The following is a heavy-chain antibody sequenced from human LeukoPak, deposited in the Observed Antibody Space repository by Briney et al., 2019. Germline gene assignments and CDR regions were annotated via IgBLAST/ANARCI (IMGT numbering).Heavy chain of an antibody. CDR1: GGSISSGDYY. V-gene: IGHV4-30-4*02. CDR2: IYYSGST. J-gene: IGHJ3*02. D-gene: IGHD6-13*01. CDR3: ARTSDSSSWYLDAFDI. Sequence: SENLSLTCTVSGGSISSGDYYWSWIRQPPGKGLGWIVYIYYSGSTYYNPSLKSRVTISVDTSKNQFSLKLSSVTAADTAVYYCARTSDSSSWYLDAFDIWGQGTMVTVSS.